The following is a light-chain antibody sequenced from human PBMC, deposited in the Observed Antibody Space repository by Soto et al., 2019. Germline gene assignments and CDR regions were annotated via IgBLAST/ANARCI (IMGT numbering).Light chain of an antibody. V-gene: IGLV2-14*01. J-gene: IGLJ2*01. Sequence: QSALTQPASVSGSPGQSITISCTGTSSDIGTYNSVSWYQQHAGKVPKLMIYDVTNRPSVVSDRFSGSKSCNTASLTISRLQGEDEADYYCSSYTTSSTLVFGGGTKLTVL. CDR1: SSDIGTYNS. CDR3: SSYTTSSTLV. CDR2: DVT.